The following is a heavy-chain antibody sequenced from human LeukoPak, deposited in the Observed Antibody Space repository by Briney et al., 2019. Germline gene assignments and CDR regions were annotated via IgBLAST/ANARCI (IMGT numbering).Heavy chain of an antibody. CDR3: ARGNGPPYFDF. CDR2: IYHSGNT. Sequence: SETLSLTCTVSGASISRDPYYWSWIRQPPGRGLEWIGYIYHSGNTYYNPSLKSLVTISVDKSKNQFSLKLNSMTAADTAVYYCARGNGPPYFDFWGQGTLVTVSS. D-gene: IGHD2-8*01. CDR1: GASISRDPYY. J-gene: IGHJ4*02. V-gene: IGHV4-30-2*01.